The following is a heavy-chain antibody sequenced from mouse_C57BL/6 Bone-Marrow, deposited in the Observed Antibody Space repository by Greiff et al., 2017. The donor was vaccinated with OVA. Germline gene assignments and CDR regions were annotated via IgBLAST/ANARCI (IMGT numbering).Heavy chain of an antibody. CDR3: AREDDGSSPYYAMGY. J-gene: IGHJ4*01. Sequence: VQLQQSGAELARPGASVKMSCKASGYTFTSYTMHWVKQRPGQGLEWIGYINPSSGYTKYNQKFKDKATLTADKSSSTAYMQLSSLTSEDSAVYYCAREDDGSSPYYAMGYWGQGTSVTVSS. CDR1: GYTFTSYT. D-gene: IGHD1-1*01. V-gene: IGHV1-4*01. CDR2: INPSSGYT.